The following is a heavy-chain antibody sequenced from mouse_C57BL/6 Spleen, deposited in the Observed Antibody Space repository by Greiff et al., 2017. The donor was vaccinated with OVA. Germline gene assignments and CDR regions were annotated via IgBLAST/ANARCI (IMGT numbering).Heavy chain of an antibody. V-gene: IGHV1-26*01. D-gene: IGHD4-1*01. J-gene: IGHJ2*01. CDR3: ARELGRD. CDR2: INPNNGGT. Sequence: EVQLQQSGPELVKPGASVKISCKASGYTFTDYYMNWVKQSHGKSLEWIGDINPNNGGTSYNQKFKGKATLTVDKSSSTAYMELRSLTSEDSAVYYCARELGRDWGQGTTLTVSS. CDR1: GYTFTDYY.